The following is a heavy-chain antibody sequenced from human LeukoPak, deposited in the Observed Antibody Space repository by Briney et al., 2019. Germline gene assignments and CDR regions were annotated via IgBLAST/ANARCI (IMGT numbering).Heavy chain of an antibody. J-gene: IGHJ4*02. CDR1: GFTFDDYA. CDR3: ANAEYSSSLDY. V-gene: IGHV3-43*02. D-gene: IGHD6-6*01. Sequence: PGGSLRLSCAASGFTFDDYAMHWVRQAPGKGLEWVSLISGDGGSTYYADSVKGRFTISRDNSKNSLYLQMNSLRTEDTALYYCANAEYSSSLDYWGQRTLVTVSS. CDR2: ISGDGGST.